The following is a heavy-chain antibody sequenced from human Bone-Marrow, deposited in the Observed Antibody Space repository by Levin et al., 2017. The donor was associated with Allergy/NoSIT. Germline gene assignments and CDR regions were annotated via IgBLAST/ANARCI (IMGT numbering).Heavy chain of an antibody. Sequence: SSETLSLTCSVSGGSMSQQFWSWIRQSPGKGLEWIGYVYYTGSTNYNPSLKSRVSISIDTSKNQFSLKLNSVTAADTAVYYCARDDCSGGRCYSGFNWFDPWGQGTLVTVSS. CDR1: GGSMSQQF. V-gene: IGHV4-59*11. J-gene: IGHJ5*02. CDR3: ARDDCSGGRCYSGFNWFDP. D-gene: IGHD2-15*01. CDR2: VYYTGST.